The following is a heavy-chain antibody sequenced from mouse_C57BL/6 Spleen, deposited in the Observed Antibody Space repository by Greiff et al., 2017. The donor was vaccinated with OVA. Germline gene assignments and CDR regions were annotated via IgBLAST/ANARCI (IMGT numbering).Heavy chain of an antibody. CDR3: ARGNYGTAWFAY. CDR1: GYTFTDYN. D-gene: IGHD2-1*01. CDR2: INPNNGGT. J-gene: IGHJ3*01. Sequence: EVQLQQSGPELVKPGASVKMSCKASGYTFTDYNMHWVKQSHGKSLEWIGYINPNNGGTSYNQKFKGKATLTVNKSSSKAYMELRSLTSEESAVYYCARGNYGTAWFAYWGQGTLVTVSA. V-gene: IGHV1-22*01.